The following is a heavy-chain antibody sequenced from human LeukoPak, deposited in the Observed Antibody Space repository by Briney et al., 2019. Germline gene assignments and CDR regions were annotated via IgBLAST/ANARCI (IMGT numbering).Heavy chain of an antibody. D-gene: IGHD2-2*01. CDR1: GGSISSYY. Sequence: SETLSLTCTVSGGSISSYYWSWIRQPPGKGLEWIGYIYYSGSTNYNPSLKSRVTISVDTSKNQFSLKLSSVTAADTAVYYCARFITDIVVVPAARRDAFDIWGQGTMVTVSS. V-gene: IGHV4-59*01. CDR3: ARFITDIVVVPAARRDAFDI. CDR2: IYYSGST. J-gene: IGHJ3*02.